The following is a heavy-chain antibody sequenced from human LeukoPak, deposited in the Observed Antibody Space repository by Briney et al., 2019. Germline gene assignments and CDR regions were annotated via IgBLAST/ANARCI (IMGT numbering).Heavy chain of an antibody. D-gene: IGHD3-10*01. CDR1: GFTFSSYA. V-gene: IGHV3-23*01. Sequence: GGSLRLSCAASGFTFSSYAMSWVRQAPGKVLEWVSTISGSVVSTYYADSVKGRFTISRDNSKNTLYLQMNSLRAEDTAVYYCAKGDSVNYYGSGSYRNHDAFDIWGQGTMVTVSS. CDR2: ISGSVVST. CDR3: AKGDSVNYYGSGSYRNHDAFDI. J-gene: IGHJ3*02.